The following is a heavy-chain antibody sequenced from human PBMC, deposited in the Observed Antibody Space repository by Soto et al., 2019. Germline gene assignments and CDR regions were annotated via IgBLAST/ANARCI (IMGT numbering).Heavy chain of an antibody. CDR2: ISYDGFNK. D-gene: IGHD6-6*01. Sequence: GGSLRLSCAASGFSFSNYGMHWVRQAPGKGLEWVVVISYDGFNKYYADSVKGRFTISRDNSKNTLYLQMNSLRAEDTAVYYCASLEYSSSWVEYYFDYWGQGTLVTVSS. V-gene: IGHV3-30*03. J-gene: IGHJ4*02. CDR3: ASLEYSSSWVEYYFDY. CDR1: GFSFSNYG.